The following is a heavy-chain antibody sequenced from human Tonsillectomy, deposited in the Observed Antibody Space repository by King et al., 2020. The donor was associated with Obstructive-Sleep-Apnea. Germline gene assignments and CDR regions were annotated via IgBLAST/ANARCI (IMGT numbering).Heavy chain of an antibody. CDR2: FDPEGAET. D-gene: IGHD2-15*01. J-gene: IGHJ6*02. CDR3: ATLVGCSGGSCDYYYYYGLDV. V-gene: IGHV1-24*01. CDR1: GYTLTELS. Sequence: VQLVESGAEVKKPGASVKVSCKVSGYTLTELSMNWVRQAPGKGLEWMGGFDPEGAETIYGQKCQGRFTMTEDTSTDTAYMELSSLRSEDTAVYYCATLVGCSGGSCDYYYYYGLDVWGQGTTVTVSS.